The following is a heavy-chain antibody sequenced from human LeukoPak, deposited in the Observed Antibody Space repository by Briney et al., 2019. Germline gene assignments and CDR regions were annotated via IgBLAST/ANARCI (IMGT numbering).Heavy chain of an antibody. CDR1: GGSFSGYY. D-gene: IGHD2-15*01. CDR2: INHSGST. Sequence: SETLSLTCAVYGGSFSGYYWSWIRQPPGKGLEWIGEINHSGSTNYNPSLKSRVTISVDTSKNQFSLKLSSVTAADTAVYYCARGAGGLAGRWGQGTLVTLSS. J-gene: IGHJ4*02. CDR3: ARGAGGLAGR. V-gene: IGHV4-34*01.